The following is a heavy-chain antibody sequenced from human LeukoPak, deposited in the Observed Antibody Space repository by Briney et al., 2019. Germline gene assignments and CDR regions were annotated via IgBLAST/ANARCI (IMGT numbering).Heavy chain of an antibody. CDR1: GFTFSSYA. CDR2: ISGSGSST. J-gene: IGHJ3*02. CDR3: AKDWYYDFWSGYSGSFDI. V-gene: IGHV3-23*01. D-gene: IGHD3-3*01. Sequence: GGSLRLSCAVSGFTFSSYAMSWVRQAPGKGLEWVSAISGSGSSTYYADSVKGRFTISRDNSKNTLYLQMNSLRAEDTAVYYCAKDWYYDFWSGYSGSFDIWGQGTMVTVSS.